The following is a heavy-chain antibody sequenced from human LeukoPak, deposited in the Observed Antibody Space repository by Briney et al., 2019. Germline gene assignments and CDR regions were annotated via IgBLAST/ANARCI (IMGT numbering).Heavy chain of an antibody. CDR2: IYYSGST. CDR1: GGSISSGDYY. D-gene: IGHD2-2*02. V-gene: IGHV4-30-4*08. J-gene: IGHJ5*02. CDR3: ARNIVVVPAAISGWFDP. Sequence: SQTLSLTCTVSGGSISSGDYYWSWIRQPPGKGLEWIGYIYYSGSTNYNPSLKSRVTISVDTSKNQFSLKLSSVTAADTAVYYCARNIVVVPAAISGWFDPWGQGTLVTVSS.